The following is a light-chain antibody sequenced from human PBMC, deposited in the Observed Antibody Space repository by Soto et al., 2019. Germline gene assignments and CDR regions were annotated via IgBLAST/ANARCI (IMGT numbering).Light chain of an antibody. V-gene: IGLV2-14*03. CDR2: DVT. CDR1: SSDVGGYDH. Sequence: QSALTQPASVSGSPGQSITISCTGTSSDVGGYDHVSWYQQRPGKAPKLIIYDVTVRPSGISPRFSGSKSDNTASLAVSGLQPEDEADYYCSSYTNKDTLLFGGGTKLTVL. CDR3: SSYTNKDTLL. J-gene: IGLJ3*02.